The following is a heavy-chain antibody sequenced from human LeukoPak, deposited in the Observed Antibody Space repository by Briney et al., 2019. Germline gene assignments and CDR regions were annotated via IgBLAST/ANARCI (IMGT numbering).Heavy chain of an antibody. Sequence: PSQTLSLTCTVSGGSISSDDYYWSWIRQPPGKGLGWIGYIYYGGSTYYNPSFKSRLTMSVDTSKNQFSLKLSSVTATDTAVYYCARSRGGYVAMLNYWGQGTLVTVSS. V-gene: IGHV4-30-4*01. CDR1: GGSISSDDYY. CDR3: ARSRGGYVAMLNY. J-gene: IGHJ4*02. D-gene: IGHD5-12*01. CDR2: IYYGGST.